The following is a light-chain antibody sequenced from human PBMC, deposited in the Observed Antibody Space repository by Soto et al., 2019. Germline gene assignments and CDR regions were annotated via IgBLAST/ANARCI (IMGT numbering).Light chain of an antibody. CDR2: GAP. J-gene: IGKJ4*01. Sequence: EIAMTQSPATLSVSPGERATLSCRANPGVNSNLARYQQKPGQAPRLLLYGAPTKATGIPARFSGSGSGTEFTVTISSLQSEDFAVYYCQQYNNWPLTFGGGTKVEIK. V-gene: IGKV3-15*01. CDR3: QQYNNWPLT. CDR1: PGVNSN.